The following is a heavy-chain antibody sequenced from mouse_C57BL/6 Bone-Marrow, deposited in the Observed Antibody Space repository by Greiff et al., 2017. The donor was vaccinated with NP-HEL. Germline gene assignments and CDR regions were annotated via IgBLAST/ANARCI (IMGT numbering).Heavy chain of an antibody. CDR3: TRCPYPLFAY. V-gene: IGHV5-9-1*02. Sequence: EVKLVESGEGLVKPGGSLKLSCAASGFTFSSYAMSWVRQTPEKRLEWVAYISSGGDYIYYADTVKGRFTISRDNARNTLYLQMSSLKSEDTAMYYCTRCPYPLFAYWGQGTLVTVSA. CDR1: GFTFSSYA. D-gene: IGHD6-5*01. J-gene: IGHJ3*01. CDR2: ISSGGDYI.